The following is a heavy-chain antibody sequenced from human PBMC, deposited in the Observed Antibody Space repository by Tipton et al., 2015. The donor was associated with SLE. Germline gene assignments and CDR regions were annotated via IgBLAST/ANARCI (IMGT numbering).Heavy chain of an antibody. J-gene: IGHJ5*02. D-gene: IGHD4-11*01. Sequence: TLSLTCTVSGGSISSSRYYWGWIRQPPGKGLEWIGSIYHSGTAYYNPSLKSRVTISVDTSKNQISLKLSSVTAADTAVYYCARYPESNYHWFGPWGQGVLVTVSS. V-gene: IGHV4-39*07. CDR1: GGSISSSRYY. CDR2: IYHSGTA. CDR3: ARYPESNYHWFGP.